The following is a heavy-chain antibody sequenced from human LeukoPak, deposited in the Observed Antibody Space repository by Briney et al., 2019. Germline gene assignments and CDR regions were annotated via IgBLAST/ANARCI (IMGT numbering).Heavy chain of an antibody. D-gene: IGHD6-13*01. J-gene: IGHJ4*02. V-gene: IGHV5-51*01. CDR1: GYRFTSYW. Sequence: GESLKISCKGSGYRFTSYWIAWVRQMPGKGLEWMGIIYPGDSDTRYIPSFQGQVTISADKSISTAYLQWSSLKASDTAMYYCARSRSAAAGTVAFDYWGQGTLVTVSS. CDR2: IYPGDSDT. CDR3: ARSRSAAAGTVAFDY.